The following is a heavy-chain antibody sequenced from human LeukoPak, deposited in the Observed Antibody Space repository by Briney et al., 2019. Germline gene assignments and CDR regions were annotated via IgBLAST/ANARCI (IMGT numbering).Heavy chain of an antibody. CDR2: IYTSGST. J-gene: IGHJ4*02. CDR1: GGSISSSY. Sequence: PSETLSLTCTVSGGSISSSYWSWIRQPAGKGLEWIGRIYTSGSTNYNPSLKSRVTLSVDTSKNQFSLKLRSVTAADTAVYYCARHRGYGDNYFDYWGQGTLVTVSS. CDR3: ARHRGYGDNYFDY. D-gene: IGHD4-17*01. V-gene: IGHV4-4*07.